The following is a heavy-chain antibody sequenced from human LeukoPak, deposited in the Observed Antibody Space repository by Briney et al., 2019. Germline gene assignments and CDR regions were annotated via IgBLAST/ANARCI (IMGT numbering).Heavy chain of an antibody. CDR3: ARDSSTWRSFDY. D-gene: IGHD2-2*01. J-gene: IGHJ4*02. V-gene: IGHV4-30-2*01. CDR2: IYHSGST. Sequence: IPSETLSLTCAVSGGSISSGGYSWSWIRQPPGKGLEWIGYIYHSGSTYYNPSLKSRVTISVDRSKNQFSLNLSSVTAADTAVYYCARDSSTWRSFDYWGQGTLVTVSS. CDR1: GGSISSGGYS.